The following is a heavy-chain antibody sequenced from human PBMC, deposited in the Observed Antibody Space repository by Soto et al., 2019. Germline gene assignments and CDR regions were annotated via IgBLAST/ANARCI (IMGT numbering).Heavy chain of an antibody. V-gene: IGHV4-30-4*01. CDR2: IYYSGST. CDR3: ARVSFWSGYSWFDP. Sequence: SETLSLTCTVSGGSISSGDYYWSWIRQPPGKGLEWIGYIYYSGSTYYNPSLKSRVTISVDTSKNQFSLKLSPVTAADTAVYYCARVSFWSGYSWFDPWGQGTLVTVSS. D-gene: IGHD3-3*01. J-gene: IGHJ5*02. CDR1: GGSISSGDYY.